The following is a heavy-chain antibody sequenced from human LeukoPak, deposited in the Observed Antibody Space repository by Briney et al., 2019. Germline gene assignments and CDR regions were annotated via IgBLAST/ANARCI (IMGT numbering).Heavy chain of an antibody. Sequence: ASVKVSCKVSGYTLTELSMHWVRQAPGKGLEWMGGFDPEDGETIYAQKFQGRVTITADESTSTAYMELSSLRSEDTAVYYCARDNRFLEWQGVYYFDYWGQGTLVTVSS. CDR3: ARDNRFLEWQGVYYFDY. V-gene: IGHV1-24*01. D-gene: IGHD3-3*01. CDR2: FDPEDGET. J-gene: IGHJ4*02. CDR1: GYTLTELS.